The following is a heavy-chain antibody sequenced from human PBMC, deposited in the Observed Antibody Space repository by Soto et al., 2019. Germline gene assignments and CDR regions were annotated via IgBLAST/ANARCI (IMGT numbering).Heavy chain of an antibody. CDR2: IIPILGIA. V-gene: IGHV1-69*02. J-gene: IGHJ6*03. Sequence: KKLGASVKVSCKASGGTFSSYTISWVRQAPGQGLEWMGRIIPILGIANYAQKFQGRVTITADKSTSTAYMELSSLRSEDTAVYYCARAVPAKGGYYYYYMDVWGKGTTVTVSS. CDR3: ARAVPAKGGYYYYYMDV. D-gene: IGHD2-2*01. CDR1: GGTFSSYT.